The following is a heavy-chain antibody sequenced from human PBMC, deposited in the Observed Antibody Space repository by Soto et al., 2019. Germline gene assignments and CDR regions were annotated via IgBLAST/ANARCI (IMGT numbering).Heavy chain of an antibody. CDR1: GGSISSGDYY. Sequence: QVQLQESGPGLVKPSQTLSLTCTVSGGSISSGDYYWSWIRQPPGKGLEWIGDIYYSRSTYYNPSLWSRVTMSGDPAKTQFSLKLSSVAAPDTAVYYCAGGGYDFRSGYSTASGGRGTLVTVTS. CDR2: IYYSRST. J-gene: IGHJ4*02. V-gene: IGHV4-30-4*01. CDR3: AGGGYDFRSGYSTAS. D-gene: IGHD3-3*01.